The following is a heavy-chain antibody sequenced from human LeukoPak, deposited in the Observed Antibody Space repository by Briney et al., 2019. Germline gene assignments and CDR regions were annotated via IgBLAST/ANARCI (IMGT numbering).Heavy chain of an antibody. J-gene: IGHJ3*02. Sequence: ASVKVSCKASGYTFTSYAMHWVRQAPGQGLEWMGWISGYNDNPNYIQRLQGRVTMTTDTSTSTAYLELRSLTSDDTAVYYCARDRPKDDAFDIWGQGTLVIVSS. CDR3: ARDRPKDDAFDI. CDR2: ISGYNDNP. V-gene: IGHV1-18*01. CDR1: GYTFTSYA.